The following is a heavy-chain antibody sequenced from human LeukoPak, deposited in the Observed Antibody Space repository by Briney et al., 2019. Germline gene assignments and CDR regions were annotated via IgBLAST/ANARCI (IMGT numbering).Heavy chain of an antibody. J-gene: IGHJ6*03. CDR3: ARAHLSSSSTDYMDV. CDR1: GFDFSGFG. V-gene: IGHV3-30*02. D-gene: IGHD6-6*01. Sequence: GGSLRLSCEASGFDFSGFGMHWVRQAPGKGLEWLAFIRKDGTNKWYADSVKGRFTISRDNSKNTLSLQMNSLRPEDTAVYYCARAHLSSSSTDYMDVWGKGTTVTVSS. CDR2: IRKDGTNK.